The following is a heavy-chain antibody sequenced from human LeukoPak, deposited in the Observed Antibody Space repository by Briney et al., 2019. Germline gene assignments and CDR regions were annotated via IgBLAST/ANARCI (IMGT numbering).Heavy chain of an antibody. V-gene: IGHV4-34*01. D-gene: IGHD1-7*01. CDR1: GGSFSGYY. CDR3: ARDGITGTTVRENAFDI. J-gene: IGHJ3*02. Sequence: SETLSLTCAVYGGSFSGYYWSWIRQPPGKGLEWIGYIYYSGSTYYNPSLKSRVTMSVDTSKNQFSLKLSSVTAADTAVYYCARDGITGTTVRENAFDIWGQGTMVTVSS. CDR2: IYYSGST.